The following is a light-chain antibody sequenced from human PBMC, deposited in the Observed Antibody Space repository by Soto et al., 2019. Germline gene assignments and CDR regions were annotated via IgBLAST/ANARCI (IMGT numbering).Light chain of an antibody. CDR3: QSYDNSLSGL. CDR1: SSNIGAGYD. Sequence: QDVVTQPPSVSGAPGQRVTISCTGSSSNIGAGYDVHWYQQLPGSAPKLLIYGNSNRPSGVPDRFSGSKSGTSASLAITGLQAEDEADYYCQSYDNSLSGLFGGGTKVTVL. J-gene: IGLJ2*01. CDR2: GNS. V-gene: IGLV1-40*01.